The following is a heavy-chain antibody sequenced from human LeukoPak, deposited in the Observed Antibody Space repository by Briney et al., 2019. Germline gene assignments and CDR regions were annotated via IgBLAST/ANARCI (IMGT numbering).Heavy chain of an antibody. Sequence: SVKVSCKASGGTFSSYAIIWVRQAPGQGLEWMGRIIPILGIANYAQKFQGRVTITADKSTSTAYMELSSLRSEDTAVYYCARETGPYTYNWFDPWGQGTLVTVSS. D-gene: IGHD7-27*01. V-gene: IGHV1-69*04. J-gene: IGHJ5*02. CDR2: IIPILGIA. CDR1: GGTFSSYA. CDR3: ARETGPYTYNWFDP.